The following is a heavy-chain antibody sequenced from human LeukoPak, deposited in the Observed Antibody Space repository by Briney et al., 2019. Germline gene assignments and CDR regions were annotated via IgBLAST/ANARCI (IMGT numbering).Heavy chain of an antibody. J-gene: IGHJ4*02. D-gene: IGHD2-15*01. CDR3: ARERRYCSGDNCYSGLDY. Sequence: PGGSLRLSCAASGFTVSSNYMSWVRQAPGKGLEWVSVIYSGGSTYYADSVKGRFTISRDNSKNTLYLQMNSLRAEDTAVYYCARERRYCSGDNCYSGLDYWGQGTQVTVSS. CDR2: IYSGGST. V-gene: IGHV3-53*01. CDR1: GFTVSSNY.